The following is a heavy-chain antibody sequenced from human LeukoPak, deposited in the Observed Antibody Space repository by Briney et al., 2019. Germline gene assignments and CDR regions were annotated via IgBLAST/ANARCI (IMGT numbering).Heavy chain of an antibody. J-gene: IGHJ6*02. Sequence: GGSLRLSCAASEFGFSSYWMSWVRQAPGKGLEWVANIKQDGSEKYYVDSVKGRFTISRDNAKNSLYLQMNSLRAEDTAVYYCARDCSGGTCYSQYYYGMDVWGQGTTVTVSS. CDR1: EFGFSSYW. D-gene: IGHD2-15*01. CDR2: IKQDGSEK. CDR3: ARDCSGGTCYSQYYYGMDV. V-gene: IGHV3-7*03.